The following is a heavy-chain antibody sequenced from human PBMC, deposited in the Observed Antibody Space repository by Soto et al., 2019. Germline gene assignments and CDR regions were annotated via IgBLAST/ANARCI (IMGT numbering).Heavy chain of an antibody. CDR1: GFTFSSFG. CDR3: PREASYYSLWSGYYPTRNGMDV. Sequence: QVQVVESGGGVVQPGRSLRLSCAASGFTFSSFGMHWVRQAPGKGLEWVSLIWYDGSKKSYGDSVKGRFTISRDNSWDTVDLQMSSLWADDTAFLYWPREASYYSLWSGYYPTRNGMDVWGQGTKVTGAS. D-gene: IGHD3-3*01. V-gene: IGHV3-33*01. J-gene: IGHJ6*02. CDR2: IWYDGSKK.